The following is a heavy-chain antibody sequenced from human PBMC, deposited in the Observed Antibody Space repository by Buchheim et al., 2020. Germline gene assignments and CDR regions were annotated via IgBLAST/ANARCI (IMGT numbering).Heavy chain of an antibody. D-gene: IGHD4-11*01. V-gene: IGHV1-18*01. J-gene: IGHJ6*03. Sequence: QVQLVQSGAEMKRPGASVKVSCKASGYTFTSSGVSWVRQAPGQGLEWMGWISAHNGDTQYAQKFQGRFTVTTDTSTSTAYMELWSLTSDDTAVYYCAKDYDYTVDVWGKGTT. CDR2: ISAHNGDT. CDR3: AKDYDYTVDV. CDR1: GYTFTSSG.